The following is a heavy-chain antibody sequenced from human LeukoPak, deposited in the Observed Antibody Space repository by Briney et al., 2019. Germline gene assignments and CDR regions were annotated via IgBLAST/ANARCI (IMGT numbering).Heavy chain of an antibody. J-gene: IGHJ4*02. Sequence: SETLSLTCTVSGGSISSGSYYWSWIRQPAGKGLEWIGRIYTSGSTNYNPSLKSRVTISVDTSKNQFSLKLSSVTAADTAVYYCARHNYMVRGVIIDDYWGQGTLVTVSS. CDR2: IYTSGST. D-gene: IGHD3-10*01. CDR1: GGSISSGSYY. V-gene: IGHV4-61*02. CDR3: ARHNYMVRGVIIDDY.